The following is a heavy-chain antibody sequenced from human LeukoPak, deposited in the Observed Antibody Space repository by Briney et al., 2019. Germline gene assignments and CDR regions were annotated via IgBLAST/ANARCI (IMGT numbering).Heavy chain of an antibody. Sequence: ASVKVSCKASGGTFSSYAISWVRQAPGQGLEWMGGIIPIFGTANYAQKFQGRVTITADESTSTAYMELSSLRSEDTAVYYCARARITMVRGVTWSWFDPWGQGTLVTVSS. CDR3: ARARITMVRGVTWSWFDP. V-gene: IGHV1-69*13. J-gene: IGHJ5*02. CDR2: IIPIFGTA. CDR1: GGTFSSYA. D-gene: IGHD3-10*01.